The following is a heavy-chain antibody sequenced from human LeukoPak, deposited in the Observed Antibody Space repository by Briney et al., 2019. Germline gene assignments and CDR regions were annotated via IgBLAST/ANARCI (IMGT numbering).Heavy chain of an antibody. J-gene: IGHJ4*02. CDR2: IRRRAYGGAA. V-gene: IGHV3-49*04. Sequence: GGSLRLSCTTSGFAFDDFAMSWVRQPAGKGLEWVGFIRRRAYGGAAEYAASVKGRFIISRDDSKGIAYLQMDSLKTEDTAVYYCSRNGLVDFDYWGQGSRVIVSP. CDR1: GFAFDDFA. CDR3: SRNGLVDFDY.